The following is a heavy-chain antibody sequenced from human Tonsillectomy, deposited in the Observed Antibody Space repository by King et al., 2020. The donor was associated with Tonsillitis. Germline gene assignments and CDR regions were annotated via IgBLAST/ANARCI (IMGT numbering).Heavy chain of an antibody. J-gene: IGHJ6*02. CDR1: GGSISSGDYY. V-gene: IGHV4-30-4*01. Sequence: VQLQESGPGLVKPSQTLSLTCTVSGGSISSGDYYWSWIRQPPGKGLEWIGYIYYSGSTYYNPSLKSRVTIPVDTSKNQFSLKLTSVTAADPAVYYCARVLDYYYYYGMDVWGQGTTVTVSS. CDR2: IYYSGST. D-gene: IGHD3-9*01. CDR3: ARVLDYYYYYGMDV.